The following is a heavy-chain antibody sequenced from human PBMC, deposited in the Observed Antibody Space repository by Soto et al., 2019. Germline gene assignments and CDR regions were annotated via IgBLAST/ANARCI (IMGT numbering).Heavy chain of an antibody. CDR2: IKQDGSEK. CDR3: VRTYSSGWLKPLSYYYFDY. J-gene: IGHJ4*02. D-gene: IGHD6-19*01. V-gene: IGHV3-7*05. Sequence: GGSLRLSCAASGFTFSSYWMSWVRQAPGKGLEWVANIKQDGSEKYYVDYVKGRFTISRDNAKNSLYLKMNSLRAEDTAVYYCVRTYSSGWLKPLSYYYFDYWGQGTLVTVSS. CDR1: GFTFSSYW.